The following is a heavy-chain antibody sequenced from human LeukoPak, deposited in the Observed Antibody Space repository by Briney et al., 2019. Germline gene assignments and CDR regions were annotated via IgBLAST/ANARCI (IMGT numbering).Heavy chain of an antibody. CDR3: ARGQPITIFGVVIIPHFDY. CDR1: GYTFTSYG. D-gene: IGHD3-3*01. J-gene: IGHJ4*02. CDR2: ISAYNGNT. V-gene: IGHV1-18*01. Sequence: GASVTVSCKASGYTFTSYGISWVRQAPGQGLEWMGWISAYNGNTNYAQKLQGRVTMTTDTSTSTAYMELRSLRSDDTAVYYCARGQPITIFGVVIIPHFDYWGQGTLVTVSS.